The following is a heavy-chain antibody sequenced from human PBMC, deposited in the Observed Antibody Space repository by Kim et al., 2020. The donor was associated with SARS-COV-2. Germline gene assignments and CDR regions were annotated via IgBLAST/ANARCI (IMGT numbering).Heavy chain of an antibody. D-gene: IGHD6-19*01. Sequence: GESLKISCKGSGYSFTSYWIAWVRQMPGKGLESMGIIYPRDSDTRYSPSFQGQVTISADRSISTAYLQWSSLKASDTAMYYCARPGNGWTRELSGMDVWGQGTTVTVSS. V-gene: IGHV5-51*01. J-gene: IGHJ6*02. CDR3: ARPGNGWTRELSGMDV. CDR2: IYPRDSDT. CDR1: GYSFTSYW.